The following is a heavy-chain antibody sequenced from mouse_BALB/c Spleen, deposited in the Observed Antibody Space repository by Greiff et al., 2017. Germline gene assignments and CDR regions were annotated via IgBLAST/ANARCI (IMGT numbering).Heavy chain of an antibody. Sequence: EVMLVESGGGLVKPGGSLKLSCAASGFTFSSYAMSWVRQTPEKRLEWVASISSGGSTYYPDSVKGRFTISRDNARNILYLQMSSLRSEDTAMYYCARGRDGNYVWGQGTLVTVSA. CDR3: ARGRDGNYV. J-gene: IGHJ3*01. V-gene: IGHV5-6-5*01. CDR2: ISSGGST. D-gene: IGHD2-1*01. CDR1: GFTFSSYA.